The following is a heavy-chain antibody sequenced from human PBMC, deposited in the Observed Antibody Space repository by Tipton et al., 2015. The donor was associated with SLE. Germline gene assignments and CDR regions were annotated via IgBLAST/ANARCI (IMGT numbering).Heavy chain of an antibody. Sequence: SLRLSCAASGFTFSSYGMHWVRQAPGKGLEWVAFIRYDGSNKYYADSVKGRFTISRDNSKNTLYLQMNSLRAEDTAVYYCAKDALSIAAAGYYYYYGMDVWGQGTTVTVSS. CDR3: AKDALSIAAAGYYYYYGMDV. CDR1: GFTFSSYG. V-gene: IGHV3-30*02. CDR2: IRYDGSNK. D-gene: IGHD6-13*01. J-gene: IGHJ6*02.